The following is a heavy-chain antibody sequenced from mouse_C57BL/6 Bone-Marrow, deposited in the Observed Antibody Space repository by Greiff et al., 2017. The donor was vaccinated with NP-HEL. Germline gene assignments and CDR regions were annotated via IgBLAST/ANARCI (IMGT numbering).Heavy chain of an antibody. J-gene: IGHJ3*01. CDR2: IRNKANNHAT. D-gene: IGHD2-3*01. CDR1: GFTFSDAW. CDR3: TRRDGYFAWFAY. V-gene: IGHV6-6*01. Sequence: EVKLMESGGGLVQPGGSMKLSCAASGFTFSDAWMDWVRQSPETGLEWVAEIRNKANNHATYYAESVQGRFTISSDDSKSSVYLQMNSLRAEDTGIDYCTRRDGYFAWFAYWGQGTLVTVSA.